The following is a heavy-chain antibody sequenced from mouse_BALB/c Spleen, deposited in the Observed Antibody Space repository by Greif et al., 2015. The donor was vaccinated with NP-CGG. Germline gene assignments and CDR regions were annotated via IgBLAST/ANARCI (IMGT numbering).Heavy chain of an antibody. CDR3: ATGFAY. V-gene: IGHV5-6-3*01. Sequence: EVQGVESGGGLAQPGGSLKLSCAASGFTFSSYGMSWVRQTPDKRLELVATINSNGGSTYYPDSVKGRFTISRDNAKNTMYLQMSSLKSEDTAMYYCATGFAYWGQGTLVTVSA. CDR1: GFTFSSYG. J-gene: IGHJ3*01. CDR2: INSNGGST.